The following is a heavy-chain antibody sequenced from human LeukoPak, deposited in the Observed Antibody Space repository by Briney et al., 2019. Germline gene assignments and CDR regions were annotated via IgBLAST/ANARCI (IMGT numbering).Heavy chain of an antibody. J-gene: IGHJ5*02. D-gene: IGHD6-19*01. Sequence: SETLSLTCNVSGGSISSYYWSWIRQPPGKGLEWIGYMYYSGNTNYNPSLKSRVTTSVDSSRNQFSLKLSSVTAADTAVYYCARPKMNSGWFDPWGQGTLVTVSS. V-gene: IGHV4-59*08. CDR2: MYYSGNT. CDR3: ARPKMNSGWFDP. CDR1: GGSISSYY.